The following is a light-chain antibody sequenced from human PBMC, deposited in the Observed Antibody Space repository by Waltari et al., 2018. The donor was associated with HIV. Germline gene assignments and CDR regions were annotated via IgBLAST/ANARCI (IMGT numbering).Light chain of an antibody. V-gene: IGKV3-20*01. CDR3: QQYDSSPYT. CDR2: AAS. J-gene: IGKJ2*01. CDR1: QSVSSNY. Sequence: EIELTQSPPTLSPSPGARLTLSCRASQSVSSNYLAWYQQEPGQAPKLLIYAASRMATGIPDRFSGSGSGTDFTLTISGLEPEDFAVYYCQQYDSSPYTFGQGTNLEIK.